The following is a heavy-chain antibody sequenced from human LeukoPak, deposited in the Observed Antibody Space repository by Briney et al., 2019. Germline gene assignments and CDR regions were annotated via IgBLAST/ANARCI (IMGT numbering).Heavy chain of an antibody. J-gene: IGHJ4*02. CDR1: GFPFSSYW. V-gene: IGHV3-15*01. CDR2: IKTTSDGGPT. CDR3: TTGIDYGGGY. Sequence: PGGSLRLSCVASGFPFSSYWMTWVRQAPGKGLEWVGRIKTTSDGGPTDYAAFVEGRFTISRDDSKNTLYLQMNSLKIEDTAVYYCTTGIDYGGGYWGQGTLVTVSS. D-gene: IGHD4/OR15-4a*01.